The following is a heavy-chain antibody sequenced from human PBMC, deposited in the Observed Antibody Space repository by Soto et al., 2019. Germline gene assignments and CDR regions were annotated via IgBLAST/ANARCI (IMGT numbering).Heavy chain of an antibody. Sequence: EAQLVESGGGLVQPGRSLRLSCAASGFTFDDYAMHWVRRAPGKGLEWVSVISWNGRSIGYADSVKGQFTISRDNDKKTVYLQMNRLSAEETALYYCVKDLRSTACGYCDPWGRGTLVRVSS. CDR3: VKDLRSTACGYCDP. J-gene: IGHJ2*01. CDR2: ISWNGRSI. D-gene: IGHD3-22*01. V-gene: IGHV3-9*01. CDR1: GFTFDDYA.